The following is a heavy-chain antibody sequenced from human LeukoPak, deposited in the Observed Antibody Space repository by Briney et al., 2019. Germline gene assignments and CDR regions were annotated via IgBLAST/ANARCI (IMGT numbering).Heavy chain of an antibody. J-gene: IGHJ3*02. V-gene: IGHV1-2*02. CDR1: GYTFTGYY. Sequence: ASVKVSCKASGYTFTGYYMHWVRQAPGQGLEWMGWINPNSGGTNYAQKFQGRVTMTRDTSISTAYMELSRLRSDNTVVYYCARPMTTVVNDAFDIWGQGTMVTVSS. CDR3: ARPMTTVVNDAFDI. D-gene: IGHD4-23*01. CDR2: INPNSGGT.